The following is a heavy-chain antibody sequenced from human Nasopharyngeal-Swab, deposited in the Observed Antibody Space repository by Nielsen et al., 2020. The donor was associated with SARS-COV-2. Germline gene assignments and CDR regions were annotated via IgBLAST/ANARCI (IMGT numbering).Heavy chain of an antibody. Sequence: VRQAPGKGLEWVGRIKSKTVGGTTDYAAPVKGRFTISRDDSKNTLYLQMNSLKTEDTAVYYCTTVRFHCSSASCYRWFDPWGQGTLVTVSS. D-gene: IGHD2-2*01. CDR3: TTVRFHCSSASCYRWFDP. J-gene: IGHJ5*02. CDR2: IKSKTVGGTT. V-gene: IGHV3-15*01.